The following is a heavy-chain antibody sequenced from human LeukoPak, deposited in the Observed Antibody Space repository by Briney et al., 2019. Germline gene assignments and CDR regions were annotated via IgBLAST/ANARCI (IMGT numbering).Heavy chain of an antibody. D-gene: IGHD5-12*01. V-gene: IGHV3-9*01. CDR2: ITWNSGSV. CDR3: ARDSMDIVATIDSFVDY. J-gene: IGHJ4*02. Sequence: GGSLRLSCAASGFDFDDYAMHWVRQPPGKGLEWVSGITWNSGSVVYADSVKGRFTISRDNSKNTLYLQMNSLRAEDTAVYYCARDSMDIVATIDSFVDYWGQGTLVTVSS. CDR1: GFDFDDYA.